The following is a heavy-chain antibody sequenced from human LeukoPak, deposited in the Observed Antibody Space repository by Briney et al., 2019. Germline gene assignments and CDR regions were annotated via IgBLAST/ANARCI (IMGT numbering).Heavy chain of an antibody. D-gene: IGHD6-19*01. Sequence: GGSLRLSCAASGFTVTDNYMNWVRQAPGKGLEWVAVISYDGSNKYYADSVKGRFTISRDNSKNTLYLQMNSLRAEDTAVYYCARSSGWYQAFDIWGQGTMVTVSS. CDR3: ARSSGWYQAFDI. V-gene: IGHV3-30-3*01. CDR2: ISYDGSNK. CDR1: GFTVTDNY. J-gene: IGHJ3*02.